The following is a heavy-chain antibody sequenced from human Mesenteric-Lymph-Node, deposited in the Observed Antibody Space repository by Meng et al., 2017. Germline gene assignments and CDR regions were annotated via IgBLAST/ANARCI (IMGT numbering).Heavy chain of an antibody. CDR2: IIPILGIA. J-gene: IGHJ5*02. Sequence: SVKVSCKASGGTFSSYTISWVRQAPGQGLEWMGRIIPILGIANYAQKFQGRVTITADKSTSAAYMELSSLRSEDTAVYYCARESSSSWENWFDPWGQGTLVTVSS. CDR3: ARESSSSWENWFDP. D-gene: IGHD6-13*01. V-gene: IGHV1-69*04. CDR1: GGTFSSYT.